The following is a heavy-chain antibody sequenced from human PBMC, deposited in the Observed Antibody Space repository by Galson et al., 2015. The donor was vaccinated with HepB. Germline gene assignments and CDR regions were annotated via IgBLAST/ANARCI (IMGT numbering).Heavy chain of an antibody. Sequence: SLRLSCAASGFTFSSYWMHWVRQVPGKGLVWVSRINSDGSYITYADSVKGRFTISRDNAKNTLYLQMNSPRAEDTALYYCARTRGPAAGIFDSGGQGSLVTVSS. CDR3: ARTRGPAAGIFDS. CDR2: INSDGSYI. V-gene: IGHV3-74*01. D-gene: IGHD6-13*01. CDR1: GFTFSSYW. J-gene: IGHJ4*02.